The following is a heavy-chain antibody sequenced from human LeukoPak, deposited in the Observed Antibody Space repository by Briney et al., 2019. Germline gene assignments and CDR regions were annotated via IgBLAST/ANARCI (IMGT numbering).Heavy chain of an antibody. CDR2: ISSSSSYI. Sequence: GGSLRLSCAASGFTFSSYSMNWVRQAPGKGLEWVSSISSSSSYIYYADSVKGRFTISRDNAKNSLYLQMNSLRAEDTAVYYCARVRGTRPDAFDIWGQGTMVTVSS. CDR3: ARVRGTRPDAFDI. D-gene: IGHD6-6*01. CDR1: GFTFSSYS. V-gene: IGHV3-21*01. J-gene: IGHJ3*02.